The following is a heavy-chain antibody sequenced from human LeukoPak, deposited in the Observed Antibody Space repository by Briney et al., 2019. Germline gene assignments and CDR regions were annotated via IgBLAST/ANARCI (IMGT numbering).Heavy chain of an antibody. D-gene: IGHD1-1*01. CDR3: GRWNEGWDH. CDR2: IYYTGLT. Sequence: SETLSLTCTVYGGSISGFYWDWIRQPPGKGLEWLGYIYYTGLTNYNPSLGTRITMSVDTSKNQFSLKLSSVTAADTAVYYCGRWNEGWDHLGQGTLVTVSS. CDR1: GGSISGFY. V-gene: IGHV4-59*01. J-gene: IGHJ4*02.